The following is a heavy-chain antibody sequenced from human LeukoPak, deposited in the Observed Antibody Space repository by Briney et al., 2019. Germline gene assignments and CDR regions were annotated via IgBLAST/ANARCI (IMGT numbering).Heavy chain of an antibody. V-gene: IGHV4-61*02. CDR2: IYTSGSA. J-gene: IGHJ5*02. CDR1: GGSISSGSYY. D-gene: IGHD3-3*01. CDR3: ARDHRDYDFWSRYLFSGFDP. Sequence: SQTLSLTCTVSGGSISSGSYYWSWSRQPARKGLEWIGRIYTSGSANYNPSLKSRVTISVDTSKDQFSLKLSSVTAADTAVYYCARDHRDYDFWSRYLFSGFDPWGQGTLVTVSS.